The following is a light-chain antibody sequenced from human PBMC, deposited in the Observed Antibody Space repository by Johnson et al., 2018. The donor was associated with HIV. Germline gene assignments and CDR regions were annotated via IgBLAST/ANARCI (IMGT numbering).Light chain of an antibody. CDR2: QTN. V-gene: IGLV1-51*02. J-gene: IGLJ1*01. CDR1: TSNIRNNY. CDR3: GTWDSSLNVEF. Sequence: QSVLTQPPSVSAAPGQKVTISCSGSTSNIRNNYVSWYQLFPGTAPTLLIYQTNKRPSGIPDRIPGPKSSPSATLGLAGLQTGDEADYYCGTWDSSLNVEFFGTGTKVTVL.